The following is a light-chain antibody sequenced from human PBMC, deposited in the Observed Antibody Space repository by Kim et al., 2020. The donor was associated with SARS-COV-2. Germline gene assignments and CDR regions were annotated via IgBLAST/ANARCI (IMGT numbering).Light chain of an antibody. CDR2: DVS. Sequence: QAITISCTGTSSDVGGYNYVSWYQQHPGKSPKLMIYDVSNRPSGVSNRFSGSKSGNTASLTISGLQAEDEADYYCSSYTSSSTLGVFGGGTKVTVL. CDR3: SSYTSSSTLGV. V-gene: IGLV2-14*03. J-gene: IGLJ3*02. CDR1: SSDVGGYNY.